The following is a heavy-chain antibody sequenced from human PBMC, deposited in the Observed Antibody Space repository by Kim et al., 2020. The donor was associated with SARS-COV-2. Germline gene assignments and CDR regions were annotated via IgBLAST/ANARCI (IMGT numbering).Heavy chain of an antibody. CDR1: GGSFSGYY. D-gene: IGHD5-18*01. J-gene: IGHJ4*02. CDR2: INHSGST. Sequence: SETLSLTCAVYGGSFSGYYWSWIRQPPGKGLEWIGEINHSGSTNYNPSLKSRVTISVDTSKNQFSLKLSSVTAADTAVYYCASGGYSYGYGADYWGQGTL. V-gene: IGHV4-34*01. CDR3: ASGGYSYGYGADY.